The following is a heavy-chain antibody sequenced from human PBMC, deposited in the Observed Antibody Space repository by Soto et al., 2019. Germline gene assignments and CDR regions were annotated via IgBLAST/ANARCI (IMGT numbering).Heavy chain of an antibody. D-gene: IGHD5-12*01. CDR3: ARDQGKDGYNYDYFDY. Sequence: GGSLRLSCPASGFTFSTYAMHWVRQAPGKGLEWVAVISYDGSNKYYADSVKGRFTISRDNSKNTLYLQMNSLRAEDTAVYYCARDQGKDGYNYDYFDYWGQGTLVTVSS. CDR1: GFTFSTYA. CDR2: ISYDGSNK. V-gene: IGHV3-30-3*01. J-gene: IGHJ4*02.